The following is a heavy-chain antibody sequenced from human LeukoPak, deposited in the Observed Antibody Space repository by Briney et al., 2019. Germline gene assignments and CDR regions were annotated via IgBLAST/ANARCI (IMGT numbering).Heavy chain of an antibody. CDR2: ISYDGSDK. V-gene: IGHV3-30*04. Sequence: GGSLRLSCAGSGFTSGFPFSSFSMHWVRQAPGKGVEWVSVISYDGSDKQYADSVRGRFTISRDNSKSTVFLQMNGLTVEDTAIYYCARDPAAAGFDSWGQGTLVTVSS. CDR3: ARDPAAAGFDS. CDR1: GFPFSSFS. D-gene: IGHD6-13*01. J-gene: IGHJ4*02.